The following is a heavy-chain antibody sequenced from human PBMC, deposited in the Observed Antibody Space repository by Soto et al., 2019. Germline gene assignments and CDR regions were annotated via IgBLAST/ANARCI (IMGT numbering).Heavy chain of an antibody. V-gene: IGHV3-30-3*01. Sequence: QVQLVESGGGVVQPGRSLRLSCAASGFTFSSYAMHWVRQAPGKGLEWVAVISYDGSNKYYADSVKGRFTISRDNSKNTLYLQMNSLRAEDTAVYYCARVAAAGHPQSDYFDYWGQGTLVTVSS. J-gene: IGHJ4*02. CDR1: GFTFSSYA. CDR3: ARVAAAGHPQSDYFDY. CDR2: ISYDGSNK. D-gene: IGHD6-13*01.